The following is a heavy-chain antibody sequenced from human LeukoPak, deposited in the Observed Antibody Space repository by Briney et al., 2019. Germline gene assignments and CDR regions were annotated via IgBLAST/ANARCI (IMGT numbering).Heavy chain of an antibody. V-gene: IGHV3-49*04. Sequence: GGSLRLSCTASGSTFGDYAMTWVRQAPGKGLEWVGFIRSKIYGGTPEYAASVKGRFTISRDDSKGVAYLQMNSLKTEDTAVYYCTRDQTPYYWGQGTLVTVSS. J-gene: IGHJ4*02. CDR2: IRSKIYGGTP. CDR3: TRDQTPYY. CDR1: GSTFGDYA.